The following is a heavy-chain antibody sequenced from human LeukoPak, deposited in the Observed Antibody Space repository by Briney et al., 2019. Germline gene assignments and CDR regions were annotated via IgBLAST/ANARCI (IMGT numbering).Heavy chain of an antibody. Sequence: SETLSLTCTVSGDSISSSSYYWGWIRQPPGKGLQWIGSIYYSGNTYYNPSLKSRVTISLDTSENQFSLKLSSVTAADTAVYYCARATVAVPDYWGQGTLVTVSS. CDR1: GDSISSSSYY. CDR3: ARATVAVPDY. CDR2: IYYSGNT. J-gene: IGHJ4*02. V-gene: IGHV4-39*01. D-gene: IGHD6-19*01.